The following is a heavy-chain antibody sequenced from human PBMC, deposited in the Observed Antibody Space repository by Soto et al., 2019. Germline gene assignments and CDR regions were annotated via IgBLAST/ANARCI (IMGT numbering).Heavy chain of an antibody. V-gene: IGHV3-30*18. D-gene: IGHD1-1*01. CDR3: AKVYPTARTTAGLDY. Sequence: PGGSLRLSCAASGFTFSSYGLHWVRQAQGQGLEWVAVISYDGSNKYYADPVKGRFTIYRDNTKNTLYLQMNSPRAEDTAEYYCAKVYPTARTTAGLDYWGQGTLVTVSS. J-gene: IGHJ4*02. CDR1: GFTFSSYG. CDR2: ISYDGSNK.